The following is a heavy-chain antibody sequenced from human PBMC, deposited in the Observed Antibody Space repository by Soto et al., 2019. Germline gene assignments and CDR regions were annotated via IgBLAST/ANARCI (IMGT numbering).Heavy chain of an antibody. J-gene: IGHJ3*01. D-gene: IGHD3-3*01. CDR3: AKSARGVCGVVMSQARDALDV. Sequence: QVQLVESGGGVVQPGRSLTLSCVVSGVTFRTYGIHWVRQAPGKGLEWVAVISYDGDYTSYADSVKGRFTISRDNSKNTIYLQLTSLGAEDTALYYCAKSARGVCGVVMSQARDALDVWGQGTMVAVSS. CDR2: ISYDGDYT. V-gene: IGHV3-30*18. CDR1: GVTFRTYG.